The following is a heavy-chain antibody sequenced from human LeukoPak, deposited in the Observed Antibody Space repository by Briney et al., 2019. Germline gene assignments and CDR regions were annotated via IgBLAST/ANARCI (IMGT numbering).Heavy chain of an antibody. V-gene: IGHV3-21*01. CDR2: ISSSSSYI. Sequence: GGSLRLSCAASGFAFSSFSMNWVRQAPGEGREWVASISSSSSYIYYADSVKGRFTISRDNAKNSLYLQMNSLRAEDTAVYYCAREVDGYNGDFQHWGQGTLVTVSS. CDR1: GFAFSSFS. D-gene: IGHD5-24*01. J-gene: IGHJ1*01. CDR3: AREVDGYNGDFQH.